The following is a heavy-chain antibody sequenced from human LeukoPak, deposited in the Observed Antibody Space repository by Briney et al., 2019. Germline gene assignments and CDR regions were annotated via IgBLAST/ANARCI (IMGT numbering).Heavy chain of an antibody. CDR1: GFTVSAYA. D-gene: IGHD5-12*01. CDR3: ASGDSYFDY. J-gene: IGHJ4*02. Sequence: GSLRLSCAASGFTVSAYAMAWVRQPPGKGLEWIGEIYHSGSTNYNPSLKSRVTISVDKSKNQFSLKLSSVTAADTAVYYCASGDSYFDYWGQGTLVTVSS. V-gene: IGHV4-4*02. CDR2: IYHSGST.